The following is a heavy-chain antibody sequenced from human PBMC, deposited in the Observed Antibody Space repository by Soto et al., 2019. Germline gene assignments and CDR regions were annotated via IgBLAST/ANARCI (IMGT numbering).Heavy chain of an antibody. CDR2: IFYTGST. D-gene: IGHD1-26*01. CDR1: GGSIRDYY. J-gene: IGHJ4*02. Sequence: QVQLQESGPGLVKPSDTLSLTCTVSGGSIRDYYWVWIRQPPGKGLEWIGSIFYTGSTYYNPSLKRRVSISVATSKNQFSQNRGSVTAADTAVYCCARVNRGSFDSWGQGALVTVSS. V-gene: IGHV4-59*07. CDR3: ARVNRGSFDS.